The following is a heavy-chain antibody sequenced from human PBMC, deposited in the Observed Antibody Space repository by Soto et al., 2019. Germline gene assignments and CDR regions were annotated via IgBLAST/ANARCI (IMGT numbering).Heavy chain of an antibody. CDR2: LSAHNGNT. V-gene: IGHV1-18*01. J-gene: IGHJ4*02. CDR3: AIGRYGDY. D-gene: IGHD1-1*01. Sequence: QVHLVQSGAEVKKPGASVKVSCKGSGYDFTTYGITWVRQAPGQGLEWMAWLSAHNGNTDYAQKFQGRVTVTRDTSTSTAYMELRSLRSDDTAMYYCAIGRYGDYWGQGALVTVSS. CDR1: GYDFTTYG.